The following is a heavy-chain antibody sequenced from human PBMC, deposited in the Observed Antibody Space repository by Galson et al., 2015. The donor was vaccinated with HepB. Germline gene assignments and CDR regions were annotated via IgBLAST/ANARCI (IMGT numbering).Heavy chain of an antibody. CDR3: ARDRILEATLTRNDS. CDR2: VSAYNGNT. Sequence: SVKVSCKASGYTFNIYGISWVRQAPGQGLEWMGWVSAYNGNTDYAQKFQGRVTMTTDTSTSTAYMELRSLRPDDTAVYYCARDRILEATLTRNDSCGHGTPVLISS. J-gene: IGHJ5*01. D-gene: IGHD3-3*01. CDR1: GYTFNIYG. V-gene: IGHV1-18*01.